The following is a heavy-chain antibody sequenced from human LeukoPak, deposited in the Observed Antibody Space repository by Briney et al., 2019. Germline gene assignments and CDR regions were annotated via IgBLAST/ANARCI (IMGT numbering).Heavy chain of an antibody. V-gene: IGHV3-30-3*01. CDR2: ISYDGSNK. CDR1: GFTFSSYA. D-gene: IGHD3-10*01. J-gene: IGHJ6*02. CDR3: AREAPRILWFGGKTNYGMDA. Sequence: GGSLRLSCAASGFTFSSYAMHWVRQAPGKGLEWVAVISYDGSNKYYADSVKGRFTISRDNSKNTLYLQMNSLRAEDTAVYYCAREAPRILWFGGKTNYGMDAWGRGTTVTVSS.